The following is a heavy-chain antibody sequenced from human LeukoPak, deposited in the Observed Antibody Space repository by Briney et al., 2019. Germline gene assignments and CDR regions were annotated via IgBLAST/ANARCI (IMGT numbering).Heavy chain of an antibody. J-gene: IGHJ5*02. CDR1: GFTFSGSA. V-gene: IGHV3-30*04. D-gene: IGHD3-10*01. CDR2: ISYDGSNK. Sequence: GGSLRLSCAASGFTFSGSAMHWVRQAPGKGLEWVAVISYDGSNKYYADSVKGRFTISRDNSKNTLYLQMNSLRAEDTAVYYCASGNYYGSGSSWGQGTLVTVSS. CDR3: ASGNYYGSGSS.